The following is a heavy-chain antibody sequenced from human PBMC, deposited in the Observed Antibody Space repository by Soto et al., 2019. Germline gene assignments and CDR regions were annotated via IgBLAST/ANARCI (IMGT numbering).Heavy chain of an antibody. Sequence: SETLSLTCTVSGGSISSSGHYWSWIRQHPGKGLEWIGYIYYSGSTYYNPSLQSRSIISLDTSKNQFSLKLSSVTAADTAVYYCASGRSGYDSRTFDYWGQGTLVTVSS. CDR2: IYYSGST. J-gene: IGHJ4*02. CDR1: GGSISSSGHY. CDR3: ASGRSGYDSRTFDY. V-gene: IGHV4-31*03. D-gene: IGHD5-12*01.